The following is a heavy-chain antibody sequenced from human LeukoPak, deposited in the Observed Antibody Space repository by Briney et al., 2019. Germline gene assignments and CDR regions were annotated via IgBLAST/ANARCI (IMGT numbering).Heavy chain of an antibody. CDR3: TTFDYAAFLI. D-gene: IGHD4/OR15-4a*01. V-gene: IGHV3-15*01. J-gene: IGHJ3*02. Sequence: GGSLRLSCAVSRFTSSNAWMSWVRQAPGKGLEWVGRIKSKTDGGTRDYAAPVKGRFTISRDDSKNTLYLQMNSLKTEDTAVYYCTTFDYAAFLIWGQGTMVTVSS. CDR1: RFTSSNAW. CDR2: IKSKTDGGTR.